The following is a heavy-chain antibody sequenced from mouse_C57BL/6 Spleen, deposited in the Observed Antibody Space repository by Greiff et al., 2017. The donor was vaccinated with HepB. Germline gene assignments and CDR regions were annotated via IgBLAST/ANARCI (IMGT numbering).Heavy chain of an antibody. D-gene: IGHD2-4*01. V-gene: IGHV5-6*01. CDR2: ISSGGSYT. CDR3: ARRDYDAAY. J-gene: IGHJ3*01. Sequence: EVHLVESGGDLVKPGGSLKLSCAASGFTFSSYGMSWVRQTPDKRLEWVATISSGGSYTYYPDSVKGRFTISRDNAKNTLYLQMSSLKSEDTAMYYCARRDYDAAYWGQGTLVTVSA. CDR1: GFTFSSYG.